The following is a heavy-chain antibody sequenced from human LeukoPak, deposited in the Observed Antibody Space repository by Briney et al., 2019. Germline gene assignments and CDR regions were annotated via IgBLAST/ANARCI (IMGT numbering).Heavy chain of an antibody. CDR3: ARVRGYYYDSSGYLYYFDY. CDR2: XXSXSSYT. J-gene: IGHJ4*02. D-gene: IGHD3-22*01. Sequence: GGSLRLSCAASGFTFSDYYMSWIRQAPGKGLEWXSXXXSXSSYTNYADSVKGRFTISRDNAKNSLYLQMNSLRAEDTAVYYCARVRGYYYDSSGYLYYFDYWGQGTLVTVSS. V-gene: IGHV3-11*05. CDR1: GFTFSDYY.